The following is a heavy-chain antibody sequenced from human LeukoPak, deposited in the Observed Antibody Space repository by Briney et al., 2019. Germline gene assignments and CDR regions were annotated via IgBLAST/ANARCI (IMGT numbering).Heavy chain of an antibody. V-gene: IGHV1-8*01. CDR3: ARVGIYDSSGSLLIY. CDR2: MNPNSGNT. J-gene: IGHJ4*02. CDR1: GYTFTSYY. Sequence: GGSVKVSCKASGYTFTSYYINLVRQATGQGLEWMRWMNPNSGNTGYAQKFQGRVTMTRNTSISTAYMELSSLRSEDTAVYYCARVGIYDSSGSLLIYWGQGTLVTVSS. D-gene: IGHD3-22*01.